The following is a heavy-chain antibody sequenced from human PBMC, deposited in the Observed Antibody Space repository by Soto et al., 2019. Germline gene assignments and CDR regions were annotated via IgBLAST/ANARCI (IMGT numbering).Heavy chain of an antibody. CDR2: ISYDGSNK. D-gene: IGHD6-19*01. Sequence: SLRLSCSSSGFTFSSYGMHWVLHSPCKWLELVAVISYDGSNKYYADSVKGRFTISRDNSKNTLYLQMNSLRAEDTAVYYCAKNRVAVAGVTYYFDYWGQGTLVTVSS. CDR1: GFTFSSYG. CDR3: AKNRVAVAGVTYYFDY. J-gene: IGHJ4*02. V-gene: IGHV3-30*18.